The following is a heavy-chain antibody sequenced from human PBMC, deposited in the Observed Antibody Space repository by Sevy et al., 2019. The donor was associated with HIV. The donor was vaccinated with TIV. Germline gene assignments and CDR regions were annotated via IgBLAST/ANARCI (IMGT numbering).Heavy chain of an antibody. CDR1: GDSVSGSS. V-gene: IGHV4-59*08. CDR3: ARLNFWTGYYPAMYYFDT. Sequence: SETLSLFCSVSGDSVSGSSWSWIRQSPGKGLEWIGNIFESGNTNYYPSLKTRATISVDTSKNQFSLQLASVAAADTAVYYCARLNFWTGYYPAMYYFDTWGRGTLVTVSS. D-gene: IGHD3-3*01. CDR2: IFESGNT. J-gene: IGHJ4*01.